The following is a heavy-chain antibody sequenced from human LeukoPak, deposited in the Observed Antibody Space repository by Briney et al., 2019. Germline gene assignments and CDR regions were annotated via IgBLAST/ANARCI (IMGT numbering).Heavy chain of an antibody. CDR2: INPNSGDT. Sequence: GASVKVSCKASGYTFTGYYMHWVRQAPGQGLEWMGWINPNSGDTKYAQNFQGRVTMTMDTSISTAFMDLSRLRSDDTAVYYCARPPGDYSSWFDYWGQGTLVTVSS. J-gene: IGHJ5*01. CDR3: ARPPGDYSSWFDY. D-gene: IGHD7-27*01. V-gene: IGHV1-2*02. CDR1: GYTFTGYY.